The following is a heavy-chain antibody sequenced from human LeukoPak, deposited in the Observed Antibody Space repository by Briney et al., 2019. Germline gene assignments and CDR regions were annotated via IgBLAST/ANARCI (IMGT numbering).Heavy chain of an antibody. CDR2: INPISGGT. V-gene: IGHV1-2*02. Sequence: ASVKVSCRASGYTFTGYYIHWVRQAPGQGLEWMGWINPISGGTNYAEKFQGRVTTTRDTSINTSYMEVTRLTSDDTAVYYCAREDGSFDYWGQGTLVIVSS. J-gene: IGHJ4*02. CDR3: AREDGSFDY. D-gene: IGHD5-24*01. CDR1: GYTFTGYY.